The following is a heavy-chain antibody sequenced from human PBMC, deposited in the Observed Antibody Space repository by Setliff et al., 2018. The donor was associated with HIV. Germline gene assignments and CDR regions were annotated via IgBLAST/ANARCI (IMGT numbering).Heavy chain of an antibody. Sequence: PGGSLRLSCAASGFTFDDYAVTWVRQAPGKGLEWISFIGGHGSIIHSADSVKGRFTISRDNSKNTLYLQMNNLRAEDTAVYYCAKDLDYYDSSGYYFDYWGQGTLVTVSS. J-gene: IGHJ4*02. D-gene: IGHD3-22*01. CDR2: IGGHGSII. V-gene: IGHV3-23*01. CDR1: GFTFDDYA. CDR3: AKDLDYYDSSGYYFDY.